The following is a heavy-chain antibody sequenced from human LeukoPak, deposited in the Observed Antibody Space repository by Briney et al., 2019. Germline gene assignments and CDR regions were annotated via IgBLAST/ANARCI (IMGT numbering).Heavy chain of an antibody. CDR1: GFTFSSYS. CDR2: ISSTGTYI. D-gene: IGHD2-2*01. Sequence: GGSLRLSCAASGFTFSSYSMNWVRQAPGKGLEWVSAISSTGTYIYYADSVKGRFTISRDNAKNSLYLQMNSLRAEDTAVYYCARDPSVVPAAVNWFDPWGQGTLVTVSS. V-gene: IGHV3-21*01. CDR3: ARDPSVVPAAVNWFDP. J-gene: IGHJ5*02.